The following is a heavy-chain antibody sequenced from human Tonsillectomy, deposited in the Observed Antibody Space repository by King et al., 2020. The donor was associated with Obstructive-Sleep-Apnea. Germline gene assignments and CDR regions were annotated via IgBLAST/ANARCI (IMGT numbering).Heavy chain of an antibody. Sequence: VQLVESGGGLVKPGGSLRLSCAASGFTFSYYSMNWVRQAPGKGLEWVSSISSSSIYIYYADSVKGRFTISRDNAKNSLYLHMNSLRAEDTAVYYCARLEDGFTVVSPYFYYYGMDVWGQGTTVTVSS. CDR3: ARLEDGFTVVSPYFYYYGMDV. D-gene: IGHD4-23*01. CDR1: GFTFSYYS. J-gene: IGHJ6*02. CDR2: ISSSSIYI. V-gene: IGHV3-21*01.